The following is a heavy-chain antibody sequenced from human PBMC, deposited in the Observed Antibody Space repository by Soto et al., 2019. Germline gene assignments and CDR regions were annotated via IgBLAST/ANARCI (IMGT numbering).Heavy chain of an antibody. CDR2: INSDGSST. CDR1: GFTFSSYA. J-gene: IGHJ4*02. D-gene: IGHD2-15*01. CDR3: ARAGHCSGGSCYSSYFDY. Sequence: PGGSLRLSCAASGFTFSSYAMHWVRQAPGKGLVWVSRINSDGSSTSYADSVKGRFTISRDNVKNTLFLQMNSLRAEDTAVYYCARAGHCSGGSCYSSYFDYWGLGALVTVSS. V-gene: IGHV3-74*01.